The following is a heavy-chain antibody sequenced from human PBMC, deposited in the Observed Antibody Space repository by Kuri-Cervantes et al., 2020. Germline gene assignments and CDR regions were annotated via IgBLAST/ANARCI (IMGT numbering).Heavy chain of an antibody. V-gene: IGHV1-58*02. D-gene: IGHD1-26*01. CDR3: ARDYGGSYGG. J-gene: IGHJ4*02. Sequence: SVKVSCKASGYTFTGYYMHWVRQAPGQGLEWIGWIVVGSGNTNYAQKFQERVTITRDMSTSTAYMELSSLRSEDTAVYYCARDYGGSYGGWGQGTLVTVSS. CDR1: GYTFTGYY. CDR2: IVVGSGNT.